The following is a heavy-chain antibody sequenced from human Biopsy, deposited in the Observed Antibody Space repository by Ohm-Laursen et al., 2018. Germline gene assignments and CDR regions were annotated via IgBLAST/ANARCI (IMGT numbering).Heavy chain of an antibody. J-gene: IGHJ4*02. V-gene: IGHV1-24*01. CDR2: FAPENGKT. Sequence: ASVKVSCKVSGYTLNELCMHWVRQVPGKGLEWMGGFAPENGKTVYAQNFQARVSLTEDTSTDTAYMELRSLRSEDTAVYYCAADINVWNVNYWGQGTQVTVSS. CDR1: GYTLNELC. D-gene: IGHD1-1*01. CDR3: AADINVWNVNY.